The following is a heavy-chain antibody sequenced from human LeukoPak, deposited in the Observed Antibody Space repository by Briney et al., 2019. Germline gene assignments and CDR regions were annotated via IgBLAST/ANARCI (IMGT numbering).Heavy chain of an antibody. V-gene: IGHV4-59*08. CDR1: GGSISSYY. CDR2: IYYSGST. CDR3: ARVYGCSRTSCYYFDY. Sequence: SETLSLTCTVSGGSISSYYWSWIRQPPGKRLEWIGYIYYSGSTNYNPSLRSRVTISVHTSKTHFSLKVNSVTAADTAVYYCARVYGCSRTSCYYFDYWGQGTLVTVSS. D-gene: IGHD2-2*01. J-gene: IGHJ4*02.